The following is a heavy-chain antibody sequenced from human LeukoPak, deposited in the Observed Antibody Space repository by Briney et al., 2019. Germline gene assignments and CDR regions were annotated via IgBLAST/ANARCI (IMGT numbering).Heavy chain of an antibody. D-gene: IGHD4-17*01. Sequence: GGSLRLSCAASGFTFSSYAMSWVRQAPGKGLEWVSAISGSGGGTYYADSVKGRFTSSRDNSKNTLSLQMNSLRAEDTAVNYCAKHRTTVTPLPRIDYWGQGTLVTVSS. CDR1: GFTFSSYA. CDR3: AKHRTTVTPLPRIDY. V-gene: IGHV3-23*01. J-gene: IGHJ4*02. CDR2: ISGSGGGT.